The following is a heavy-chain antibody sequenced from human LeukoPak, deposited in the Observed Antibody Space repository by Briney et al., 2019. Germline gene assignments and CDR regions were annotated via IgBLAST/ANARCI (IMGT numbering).Heavy chain of an antibody. CDR1: GFTFSSFA. V-gene: IGHV3-23*01. CDR2: ISGRGDTT. D-gene: IGHD3-10*01. CDR3: AKDGGVWFGESNDY. J-gene: IGHJ4*02. Sequence: GGSLRLSCAASGFTFSSFAMSWVRQAPGKGLEWVSAISGRGDTTYYADSVKGRFTISRDNFKNTLYLQMNSLRADDTAVYYCAKDGGVWFGESNDYWGQGTLVTVSS.